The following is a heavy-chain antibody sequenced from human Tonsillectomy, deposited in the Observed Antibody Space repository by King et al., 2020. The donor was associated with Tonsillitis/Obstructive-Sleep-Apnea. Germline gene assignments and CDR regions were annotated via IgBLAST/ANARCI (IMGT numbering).Heavy chain of an antibody. CDR3: ARPPYSYDFWSVRTYYYYMDV. D-gene: IGHD3-3*01. Sequence: HVQLVESGGGVVQPGRSLRLSCAASGFTFSDYALHWVRQAPGKGLEWVAVISYDGSNQYYADSVKGRFTISRDNSKNTLYLQMNSLTAEDTAVYYCARPPYSYDFWSVRTYYYYMDVWGKGTTVTVSS. CDR1: GFTFSDYA. J-gene: IGHJ6*03. CDR2: ISYDGSNQ. V-gene: IGHV3-30*04.